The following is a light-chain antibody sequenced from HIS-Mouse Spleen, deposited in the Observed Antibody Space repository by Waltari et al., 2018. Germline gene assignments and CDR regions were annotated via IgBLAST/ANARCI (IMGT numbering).Light chain of an antibody. J-gene: IGLJ2*01. V-gene: IGLV2-14*01. CDR1: SSDVGGYNS. CDR2: EVS. CDR3: SSYTSSSTPHVV. Sequence: QSALTQPASVSGSPGQSITIPCTGTSSDVGGYNSVPWYQQHPGKAPKLMIYEVSNRPSGVSNRFSGSKSGNTASLTISGLQAEDEADYYCSSYTSSSTPHVVFGGGTKLTVL.